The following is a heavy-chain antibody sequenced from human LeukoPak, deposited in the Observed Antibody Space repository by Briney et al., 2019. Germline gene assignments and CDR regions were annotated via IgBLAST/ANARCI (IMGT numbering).Heavy chain of an antibody. D-gene: IGHD3-10*01. V-gene: IGHV1-2*02. Sequence: ASVKVSCKASGYTFTGYYMHWVRQAPGQGLEWMGWINPNSGGTNYAQKFQGRVTMTRDTSISTAYMELSRLRSGDTAVYYCARDDRYGSGSYPRYWGQGTLVTVSS. CDR2: INPNSGGT. CDR1: GYTFTGYY. J-gene: IGHJ4*02. CDR3: ARDDRYGSGSYPRY.